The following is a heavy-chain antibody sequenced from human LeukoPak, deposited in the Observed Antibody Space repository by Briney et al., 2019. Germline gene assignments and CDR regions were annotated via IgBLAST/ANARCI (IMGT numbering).Heavy chain of an antibody. Sequence: ASVKVSCKASGYTFTGYYMRWVRQASGQGLEWMGWINPHTGGTNYAQKFQGRVTMTRDTSISTAYMELSGLTSDDTAVYYCARPYCSGGSCHDYFDYWGQGTLVTVSS. D-gene: IGHD2-15*01. CDR1: GYTFTGYY. CDR2: INPHTGGT. V-gene: IGHV1-2*02. CDR3: ARPYCSGGSCHDYFDY. J-gene: IGHJ4*02.